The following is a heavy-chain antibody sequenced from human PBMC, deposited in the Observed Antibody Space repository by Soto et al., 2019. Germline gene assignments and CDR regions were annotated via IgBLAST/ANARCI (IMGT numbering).Heavy chain of an antibody. CDR1: GGTFSSYA. V-gene: IGHV1-69*05. J-gene: IGHJ4*02. CDR2: IIPIFGTA. D-gene: IGHD2-15*01. Sequence: QVQLVQSGAEVKKPGSSVKVSCKASGGTFSSYAISWVRQAPGQGLEWMGGIIPIFGTANYAQKFQGRVTITTNESTSTAYMELRSLRSEDTAVYYCARESRYCSGGSCYFLPGIDYWGQGTRVTVSS. CDR3: ARESRYCSGGSCYFLPGIDY.